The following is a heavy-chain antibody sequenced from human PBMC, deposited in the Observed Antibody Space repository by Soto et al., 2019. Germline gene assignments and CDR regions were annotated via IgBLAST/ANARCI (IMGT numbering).Heavy chain of an antibody. V-gene: IGHV1-46*01. D-gene: IGHD1-26*01. CDR1: GHTLINYY. J-gene: IGHJ4*02. CDR3: AKVRWELADHDY. CDR2: IDPSGDGT. Sequence: SVKVSCKASGHTLINYYMHWVRQAPGQGLDWLGKIDPSGDGTSYAERFQGRITLTSDTSTNTVYVELSSLRSEDTAVYYCAKVRWELADHDYWGQVTLVTVSS.